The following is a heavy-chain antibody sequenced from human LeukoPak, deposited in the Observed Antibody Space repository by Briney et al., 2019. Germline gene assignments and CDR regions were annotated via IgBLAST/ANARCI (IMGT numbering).Heavy chain of an antibody. CDR3: ARDWDYYDSSGYTYLGY. J-gene: IGHJ4*02. V-gene: IGHV3-53*01. CDR2: IYSGGST. Sequence: PGGSLRLSCAASGFTVSSNYMSWVRQAPGKGLEWVSVIYSGGSTYYADSVKGRFTISRDNSKNTLYLQMNSLRAEDTAVYYCARDWDYYDSSGYTYLGYWGQGTLVTVSS. CDR1: GFTVSSNY. D-gene: IGHD3-22*01.